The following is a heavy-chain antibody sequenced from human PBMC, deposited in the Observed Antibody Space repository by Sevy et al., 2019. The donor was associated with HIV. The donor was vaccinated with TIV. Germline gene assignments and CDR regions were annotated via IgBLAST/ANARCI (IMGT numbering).Heavy chain of an antibody. V-gene: IGHV3-53*01. CDR2: IYIGDST. J-gene: IGHJ4*02. CDR1: GFSVSDNY. CDR3: ASGLLRYFFDY. Sequence: GGSLRLSCAASGFSVSDNYMSWVRQTPGNRLEWVSVIYIGDSTFYADSVKGRFTISRDNSKNTLFLQMNSLRDEDTAVYYCASGLLRYFFDYWGQGTLVTVSS. D-gene: IGHD3-22*01.